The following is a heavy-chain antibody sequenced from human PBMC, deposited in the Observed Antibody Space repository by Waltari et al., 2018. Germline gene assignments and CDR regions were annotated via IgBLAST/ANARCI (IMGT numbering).Heavy chain of an antibody. V-gene: IGHV4-61*02. CDR3: ARDFSRGYSFGYYDSMYNWFDP. D-gene: IGHD3-22*01. CDR2: IYTSGST. Sequence: QVQLQESGPGLVKPSQTLSLTCTVSGGSISSGSYYWSWIRQPAGKGLEWLGRIYTSGSTNHTPSLKRRVTISVDTSKNQFSLKLSSVTAADTAVYYCARDFSRGYSFGYYDSMYNWFDPWGQGTLVTVSS. CDR1: GGSISSGSYY. J-gene: IGHJ5*02.